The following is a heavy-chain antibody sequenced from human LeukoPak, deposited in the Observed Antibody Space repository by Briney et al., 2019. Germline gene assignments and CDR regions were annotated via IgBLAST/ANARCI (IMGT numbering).Heavy chain of an antibody. J-gene: IGHJ4*02. CDR3: ARGRDTAMVSPSIDY. V-gene: IGHV4-34*01. Sequence: SETLSLTCTVSGASINSAGYYWSWIRQLPGKGLEWIGEINHSGSTNYNPSLKSRVTISVDTSKNQFSLKLSSVTAADTAVYYCARGRDTAMVSPSIDYWGQGTLVTVSS. CDR2: INHSGST. CDR1: GASINSAGYY. D-gene: IGHD5-18*01.